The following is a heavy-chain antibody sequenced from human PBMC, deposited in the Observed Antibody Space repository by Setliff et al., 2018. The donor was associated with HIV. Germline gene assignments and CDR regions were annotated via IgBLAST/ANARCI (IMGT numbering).Heavy chain of an antibody. CDR2: VNPNSGGT. V-gene: IGHV1-2*02. CDR1: GYTFIDYF. D-gene: IGHD2-15*01. J-gene: IGHJ4*02. Sequence: GASVKVSCKASGYTFIDYFMHWVLQAPGQGLEWMGWVNPNSGGTNYAQKFQGRFTITRDDSRNTAYLHMNSLRADDTAVYYCLTPSHSGMSGYWGQGTLVTVSS. CDR3: LTPSHSGMSGY.